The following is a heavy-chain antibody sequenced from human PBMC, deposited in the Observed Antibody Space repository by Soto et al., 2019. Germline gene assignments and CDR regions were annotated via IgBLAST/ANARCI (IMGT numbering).Heavy chain of an antibody. D-gene: IGHD7-27*01. CDR3: ARGPRTWGVDY. CDR2: MNPNNGNT. Sequence: QVQLVQSGAEVKKPGASVKVSCKAAAYTFTSYDINWVRQATGQDFEWMGWMNPNNGNTAYAQKFQGRVTXTXGTAKSTAFMELSSLTSEDTAAYYCARGPRTWGVDYWGQGTLVTVSS. J-gene: IGHJ4*02. CDR1: AYTFTSYD. V-gene: IGHV1-8*01.